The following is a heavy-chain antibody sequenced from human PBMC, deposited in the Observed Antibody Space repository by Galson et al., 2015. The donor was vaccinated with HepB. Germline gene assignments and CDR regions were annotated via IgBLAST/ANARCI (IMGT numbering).Heavy chain of an antibody. CDR2: IKSKTDGGTT. J-gene: IGHJ6*02. V-gene: IGHV3-15*01. Sequence: SLRLSCAASGFTFSNAWMSWVRQAPGKGLEWVGRIKSKTDGGTTDYAAPVKGRFTISRDDSKNTLYLQMNSLRTEDTAVYYCTTDLVTGALPYYYGMDVWGQGTTVTVSS. D-gene: IGHD1-20*01. CDR3: TTDLVTGALPYYYGMDV. CDR1: GFTFSNAW.